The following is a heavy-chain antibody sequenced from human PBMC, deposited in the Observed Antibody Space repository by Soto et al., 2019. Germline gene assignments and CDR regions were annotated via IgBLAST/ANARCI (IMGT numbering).Heavy chain of an antibody. CDR2: IIPMYGPA. CDR1: GGTFSSYA. D-gene: IGHD3-10*01. J-gene: IGHJ5*02. V-gene: IGHV1-69*01. Sequence: QVPLVQSGAEVKKPGSSVTVSCKASGGTFSSYAIHWVRQAPGQGLEWLGGIIPMYGPAKYAQRFQGRVTITADQSTTTVYMELTSLTSPATAVYYCARVTAMVRGVIDNWFDHWGHGTLVTVSS. CDR3: ARVTAMVRGVIDNWFDH.